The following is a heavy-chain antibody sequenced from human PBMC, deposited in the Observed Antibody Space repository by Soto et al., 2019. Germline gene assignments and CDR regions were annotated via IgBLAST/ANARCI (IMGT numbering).Heavy chain of an antibody. CDR1: GFTFSSYS. CDR2: ISSSSRYI. Sequence: EVQLVESGGGLVKPGGSLRLSCAASGFTFSSYSMNWVRQAPGKGLEWVSSISSSSRYIYYADSVKGQFTISRDNAKNSLYLQMNSLRAEDTAVYYCARGISYYDILTGYYTNDYWGQGTLVTVSS. CDR3: ARGISYYDILTGYYTNDY. J-gene: IGHJ4*02. V-gene: IGHV3-21*01. D-gene: IGHD3-9*01.